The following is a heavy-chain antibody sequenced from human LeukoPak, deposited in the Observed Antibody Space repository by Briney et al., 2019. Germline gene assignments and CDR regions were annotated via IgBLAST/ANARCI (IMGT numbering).Heavy chain of an antibody. D-gene: IGHD6-13*01. CDR3: ARLVSWYAEYFQH. J-gene: IGHJ1*01. V-gene: IGHV5-51*01. CDR1: GYSFTSYW. Sequence: GESLKISCKGSGYSFTSYWIGWVRQMPGKGLEWMGIIYPGDSDTRYSPSFQGQVTISADKSTSTAYLQWSSLKASDTAMYYCARLVSWYAEYFQHWGQGTLVTVSS. CDR2: IYPGDSDT.